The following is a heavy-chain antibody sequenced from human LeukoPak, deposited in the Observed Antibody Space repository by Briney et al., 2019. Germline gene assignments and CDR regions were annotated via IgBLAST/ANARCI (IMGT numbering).Heavy chain of an antibody. CDR2: INPNSGGT. CDR1: GYTFTGYY. CDR3: ARVRQYYYDSSGYYLYYFDY. D-gene: IGHD3-22*01. J-gene: IGHJ4*02. V-gene: IGHV1-2*02. Sequence: ASVKVSCKASGYTFTGYYMHWVRQAPGQGLEWMGWINPNSGGTNYAQKFQGRVTMTRDTSISTAYMELSRLRSDDTAVYYCARVRQYYYDSSGYYLYYFDYWGQGTLVTVSS.